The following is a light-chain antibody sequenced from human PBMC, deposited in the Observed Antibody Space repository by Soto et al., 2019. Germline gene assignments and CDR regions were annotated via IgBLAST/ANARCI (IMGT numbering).Light chain of an antibody. J-gene: IGLJ3*02. V-gene: IGLV2-14*01. Sequence: QSVLIQPVSVSGSPGQSLTISCTGSSSDVGGYNFVSWYQQHPGKAPKLMLYDVTNRPSGVSNRFSASKSGDTASLTISGLQAEDEADYYCSSYTRTNTLVFGGGTKLTVL. CDR1: SSDVGGYNF. CDR2: DVT. CDR3: SSYTRTNTLV.